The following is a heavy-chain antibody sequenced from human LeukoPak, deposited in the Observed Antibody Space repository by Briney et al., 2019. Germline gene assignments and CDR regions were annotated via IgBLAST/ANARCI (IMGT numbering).Heavy chain of an antibody. CDR3: VQSTGWPGLDF. CDR2: IYNGETT. Sequence: SETLSLTCVAFGASVNEYYWSWIRQPPGKALEWVGYIYNGETTSYKPSLSSRVSISADKSKNQFSLRVTSMTAADTAMYYCVQSTGWPGLDFWGQGVLVTVSS. D-gene: IGHD2-2*01. V-gene: IGHV4-59*08. CDR1: GASVNEYY. J-gene: IGHJ4*02.